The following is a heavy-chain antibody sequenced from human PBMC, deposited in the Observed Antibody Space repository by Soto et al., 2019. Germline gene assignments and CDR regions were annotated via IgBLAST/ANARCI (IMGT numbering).Heavy chain of an antibody. CDR1: GFTFSSYS. CDR3: ARDWVAGTENYYYYYGMDV. Sequence: GGSLRLSCAASGFTFSSYSMNWVRQAPGKGLEWVSSISSSSSYIYYADSVKGRFTISRGNAKNSLYLQMNSLRAEDTAVYYCARDWVAGTENYYYYYGMDVWGQGTTVTVSS. V-gene: IGHV3-21*01. D-gene: IGHD6-19*01. CDR2: ISSSSSYI. J-gene: IGHJ6*02.